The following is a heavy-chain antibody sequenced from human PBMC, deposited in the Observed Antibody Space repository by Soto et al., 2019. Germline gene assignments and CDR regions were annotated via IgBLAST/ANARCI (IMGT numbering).Heavy chain of an antibody. J-gene: IGHJ5*02. V-gene: IGHV4-59*01. D-gene: IGHD2-15*01. Sequence: SETLSLTCTVSGGSISSYYWSWIRQPPGKGLEWIGYIYYSGSTNYNPSLKSRVTISVDTSKNQFSLKLSSVTAADTAVYYCARDYGGPGGVAQPNWFDPWGQGTLVTVSS. CDR3: ARDYGGPGGVAQPNWFDP. CDR1: GGSISSYY. CDR2: IYYSGST.